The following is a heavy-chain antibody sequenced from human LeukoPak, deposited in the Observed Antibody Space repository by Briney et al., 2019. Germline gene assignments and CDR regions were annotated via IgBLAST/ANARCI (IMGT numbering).Heavy chain of an antibody. CDR2: IYHDGST. J-gene: IGHJ5*02. V-gene: IGHV4-39*01. CDR3: ARRAHVGEPAA. CDR1: GGSLSSSSYY. D-gene: IGHD2-15*01. Sequence: SETLSLTCAVSGGSLSSSSYYGAWIRQPPGKGLEWIGSIYHDGSTYSNPSLEGRVTISVDTSKNQFSLKLTSVTAADTAMYHCARRAHVGEPAAWGQGTPVTVSS.